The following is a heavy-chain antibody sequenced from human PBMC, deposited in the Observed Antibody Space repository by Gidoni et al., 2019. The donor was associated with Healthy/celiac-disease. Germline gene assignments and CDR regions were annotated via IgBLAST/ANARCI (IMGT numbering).Heavy chain of an antibody. CDR3: SGGSYVVCLYYGMDV. J-gene: IGHJ6*02. V-gene: IGHV3-21*01. CDR2: IRSSSSDI. Sequence: EVPLVESGGGLVKPGGSLRLSGAASGYPFSSYSMNWVRQAPGKGLECVSSIRSSSSDIYYAASVMCRFAISRDNAQNSLYLQMNSLRAADTAVYSCSGGSYVVCLYYGMDVWGQGTTVTVSS. CDR1: GYPFSSYS. D-gene: IGHD1-26*01.